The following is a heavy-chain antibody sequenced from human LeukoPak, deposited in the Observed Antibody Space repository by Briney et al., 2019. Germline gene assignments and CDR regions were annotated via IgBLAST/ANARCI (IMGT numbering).Heavy chain of an antibody. D-gene: IGHD3-9*01. V-gene: IGHV7-4-1*02. CDR3: ASWYYDILTGYSYFDY. CDR2: INTNTGNP. CDR1: GYTFTSYA. J-gene: IGHJ4*02. Sequence: ASVKVSCKASGYTFTSYAMNWVRQAPGQGLEWMGWINTNTGNPTYAQGFTGRFVFSLDTSVSTAYLQISSLKAEDTAVYYCASWYYDILTGYSYFDYWGQGTLVTVSS.